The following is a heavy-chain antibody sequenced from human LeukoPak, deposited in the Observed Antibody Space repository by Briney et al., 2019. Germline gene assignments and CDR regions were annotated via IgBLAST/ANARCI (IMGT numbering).Heavy chain of an antibody. Sequence: ASVKVSCKASGYTFTSYDINWVRQATGQGLEWMGWMNPNSGNTGYAQKFQGRVTITRKTSISTTYMDLASLRSEDTAVYYCARRPIVVVPAASNPPYYYYYMDVWGKGTTVTVSS. J-gene: IGHJ6*03. CDR3: ARRPIVVVPAASNPPYYYYYMDV. V-gene: IGHV1-8*03. D-gene: IGHD2-2*01. CDR1: GYTFTSYD. CDR2: MNPNSGNT.